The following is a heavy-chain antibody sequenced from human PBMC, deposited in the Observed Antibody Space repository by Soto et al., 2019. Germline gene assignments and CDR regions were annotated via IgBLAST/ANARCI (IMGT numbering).Heavy chain of an antibody. Sequence: EVQLVESGGGLVQPGGSLRLSCAASGFTFSSYSMNWVRQAPGKGLAWVSYISSSSSTIYYADSVKGRFTISRDNAKNSLYLQMNSLRDEDTAVYYCASASYYDILTGYYSHYYYGMDVWGQGTTVTVSS. J-gene: IGHJ6*02. V-gene: IGHV3-48*02. D-gene: IGHD3-9*01. CDR3: ASASYYDILTGYYSHYYYGMDV. CDR2: ISSSSSTI. CDR1: GFTFSSYS.